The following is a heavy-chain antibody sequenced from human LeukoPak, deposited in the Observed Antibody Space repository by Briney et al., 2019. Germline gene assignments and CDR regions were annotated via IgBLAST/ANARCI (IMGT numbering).Heavy chain of an antibody. CDR3: ARDDYYKSKYFQH. CDR1: GYTFTSYG. CDR2: ISAYNGNT. J-gene: IGHJ1*01. V-gene: IGHV1-18*04. Sequence: ASVTVSCTASGYTFTSYGISWVRQAPGQGLEWMGWISAYNGNTNYAQKLQGRVTMTTDTSTSTAYMELRSLRSDDTAVYYCARDDYYKSKYFQHWGQGTLVTVSS. D-gene: IGHD3-10*01.